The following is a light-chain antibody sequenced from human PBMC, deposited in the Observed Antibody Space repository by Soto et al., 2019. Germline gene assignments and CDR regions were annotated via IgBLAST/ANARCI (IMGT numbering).Light chain of an antibody. V-gene: IGKV3-15*01. Sequence: EVVMTQSPATLSVSPGDRATLSCRASQSVDTNVFWYQQKPGQPPSRLLHNASISATGVPARFTGIGSGTDFTLTISGLQSADFAIFYCQQYYSWPPYTFGQGTRLQIK. CDR2: NAS. CDR1: QSVDTN. J-gene: IGKJ2*01. CDR3: QQYYSWPPYT.